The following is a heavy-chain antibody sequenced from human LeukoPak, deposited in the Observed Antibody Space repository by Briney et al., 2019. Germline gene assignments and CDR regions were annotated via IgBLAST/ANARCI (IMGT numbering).Heavy chain of an antibody. D-gene: IGHD3-3*01. CDR2: ISANSGNT. Sequence: ASVKVSCKASGYTFTNYGISWVRQAPGQGLEWMGWISANSGNTKFAQKVQGRITMTTDTSTSTAYMELRSLRSDDTAIYYCARDRHYDASTVFDPWGQGTLVTVSS. CDR1: GYTFTNYG. V-gene: IGHV1-18*01. CDR3: ARDRHYDASTVFDP. J-gene: IGHJ5*02.